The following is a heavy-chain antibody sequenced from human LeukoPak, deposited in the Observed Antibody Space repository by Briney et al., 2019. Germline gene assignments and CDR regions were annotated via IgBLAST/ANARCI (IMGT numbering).Heavy chain of an antibody. D-gene: IGHD6-13*01. CDR2: VSSSRGTI. Sequence: GGSLRLSCAASGFTFSSYAMRWVRQAPGKGLEWVSYVSSSRGTIYYADSVKGRFTISRDNAKNSLYLQMNSLRAEDTAVYYCASSTWGYWGQGTLVTVSS. CDR3: ASSTWGY. CDR1: GFTFSSYA. J-gene: IGHJ4*02. V-gene: IGHV3-48*04.